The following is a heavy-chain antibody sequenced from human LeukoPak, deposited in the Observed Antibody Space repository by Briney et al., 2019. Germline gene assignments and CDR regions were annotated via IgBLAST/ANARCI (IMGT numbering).Heavy chain of an antibody. CDR2: IIPIFGSA. D-gene: IGHD2-2*01. J-gene: IGHJ5*02. V-gene: IGHV1-69*13. Sequence: SVKVSCKASEGTFRRFAMSWVRQAPGQGLEWMGGIIPIFGSANYAQKFQGRVTITADESTSTAYMELSNLRSEDTAVYYCARVVTPRYCTSSSCYSKGWFDPWGQGTLVTVSS. CDR3: ARVVTPRYCTSSSCYSKGWFDP. CDR1: EGTFRRFA.